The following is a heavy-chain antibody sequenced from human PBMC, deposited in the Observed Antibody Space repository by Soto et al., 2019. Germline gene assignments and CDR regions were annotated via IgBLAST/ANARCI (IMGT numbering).Heavy chain of an antibody. V-gene: IGHV1-8*02. CDR2: MNPNSGNT. CDR3: AREKTSHGMDV. J-gene: IGHJ6*02. CDR1: GYTFTRYD. Sequence: QVQLVQSGAEVKKPGASVKVSCKASGYTFTRYDINWVRQATGQGLEWMGWMNPNSGNTGHAQKFQGRVTMTRNTSISTANMQLSSLRSEDTAVYYCAREKTSHGMDVWGQGTRVTGSS.